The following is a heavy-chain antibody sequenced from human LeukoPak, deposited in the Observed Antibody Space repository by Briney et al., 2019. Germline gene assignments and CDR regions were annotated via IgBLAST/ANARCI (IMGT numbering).Heavy chain of an antibody. V-gene: IGHV1-18*01. CDR3: ARPETTVTTGIGY. J-gene: IGHJ4*02. D-gene: IGHD4-11*01. Sequence: ASVKVSCKASGYTFINYRIAWVRQAPGQGLDWMGWISPYNANTDYAQKLHGRLSMTTDTSTTTAYMELGSLRSDDTAVYYCARPETTVTTGIGYWGQGTLVTVSS. CDR1: GYTFINYR. CDR2: ISPYNANT.